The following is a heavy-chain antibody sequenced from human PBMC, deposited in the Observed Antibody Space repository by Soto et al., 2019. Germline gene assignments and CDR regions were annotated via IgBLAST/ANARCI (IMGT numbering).Heavy chain of an antibody. V-gene: IGHV1-69*06. D-gene: IGHD5-18*01. J-gene: IGHJ4*02. CDR2: ITPILGET. CDR1: GGTFSTYT. Sequence: QVHLVQSGTEVRKPGSSVTVSCKVSGGTFSTYTISWVRQAPGQGLQWMGAITPILGETTYAQHFQGRVFSTAHISATTAYMELSDLTSEDTAMYYCGRVPRYSFPTSDSLDQWGQGTRVTVSS. CDR3: GRVPRYSFPTSDSLDQ.